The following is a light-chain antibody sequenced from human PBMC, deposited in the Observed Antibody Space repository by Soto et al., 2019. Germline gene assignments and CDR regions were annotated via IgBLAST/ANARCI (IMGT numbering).Light chain of an antibody. CDR1: QGISKY. Sequence: DIQMTQSPSSLSASVGDRLTITCQASQGISKYLNWYQQKPGKAPELLIYDASNLETGVPSRFSGSGSGTDFTFTISSLQPEDIAIYYCQQYYNLPLTFGGGTRVEIK. CDR2: DAS. CDR3: QQYYNLPLT. J-gene: IGKJ4*01. V-gene: IGKV1-33*01.